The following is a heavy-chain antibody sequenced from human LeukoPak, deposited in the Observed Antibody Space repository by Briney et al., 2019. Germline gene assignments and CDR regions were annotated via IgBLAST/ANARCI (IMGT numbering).Heavy chain of an antibody. D-gene: IGHD5-12*01. J-gene: IGHJ4*02. CDR3: AREYSGYVTHWGYFDY. Sequence: SETLSLTCTVSGGSISSYYWSWIRQPPGKGLEWIGYIYYSGSTNYNPSLKGRVTISVDTSKNQFSLKLSSVTAADTAVYYCAREYSGYVTHWGYFDYWGQGTLVTVSS. CDR1: GGSISSYY. CDR2: IYYSGST. V-gene: IGHV4-59*01.